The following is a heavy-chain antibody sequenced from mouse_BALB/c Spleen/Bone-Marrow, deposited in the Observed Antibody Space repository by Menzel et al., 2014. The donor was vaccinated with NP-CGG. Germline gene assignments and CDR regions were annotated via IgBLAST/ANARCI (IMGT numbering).Heavy chain of an antibody. CDR1: EFSLTSYG. D-gene: IGHD1-1*01. CDR3: ARGGSSRAWFAY. J-gene: IGHJ3*01. V-gene: IGHV2-9*02. CDR2: IWAGGST. Sequence: QVQLQQSGPGLVAPSQSLSITCTVSEFSLTSYGVHWVRQPPGKGLEWLGVIWAGGSTNYNSALMSRLSISKDNSRSQVFLKMNSLQTDDIAMYYCARGGSSRAWFAYWGQGTLVTVSA.